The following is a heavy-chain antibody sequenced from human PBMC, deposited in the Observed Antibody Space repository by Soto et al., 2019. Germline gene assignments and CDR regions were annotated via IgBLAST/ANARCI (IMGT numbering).Heavy chain of an antibody. J-gene: IGHJ4*02. CDR3: ARHSQKQFWSQFDN. CDR2: IYYSGST. CDR1: GGSISSYY. Sequence: SETLSLTCTVSGGSISSYYWSWIRQPPGKGLEWIGYIYYSGSTNYNPSLKSRVTMSVDTSKNQFSLKLSSVTAADTAVYYCARHSQKQFWSQFDNWGQGSLVTVSS. D-gene: IGHD3-3*01. V-gene: IGHV4-59*08.